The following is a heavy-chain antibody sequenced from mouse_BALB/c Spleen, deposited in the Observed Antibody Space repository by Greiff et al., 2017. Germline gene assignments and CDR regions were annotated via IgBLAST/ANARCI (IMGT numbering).Heavy chain of an antibody. D-gene: IGHD1-1*01. J-gene: IGHJ1*01. CDR2: INPNNGGT. CDR3: AREDYYGSRWYFDV. V-gene: IGHV1-18*01. Sequence: EVQLQQSGPELVKPGASVKIPCKASGYTFTDYNMDWVKQSHGKSLEWIGDINPNNGGTIYNQKFKGKATLTVDKSSSTAYMELRSLTSEDTAVYYCAREDYYGSRWYFDVWGAGTTVTVSS. CDR1: GYTFTDYN.